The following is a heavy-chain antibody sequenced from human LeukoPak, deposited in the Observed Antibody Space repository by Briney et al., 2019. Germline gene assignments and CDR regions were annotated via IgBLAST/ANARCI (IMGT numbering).Heavy chain of an antibody. Sequence: SGGSLRLSCAASGFTLSSYVMSWVPHAPGKGLEWVSGISGRGVSTYYADSVKGRFTISRDNSKNTLYPQMNSLRAEDTAVYYCAKVGSGWYYFDYWGQGTLVTVSS. CDR1: GFTLSSYV. V-gene: IGHV3-23*01. D-gene: IGHD6-19*01. J-gene: IGHJ4*02. CDR3: AKVGSGWYYFDY. CDR2: ISGRGVST.